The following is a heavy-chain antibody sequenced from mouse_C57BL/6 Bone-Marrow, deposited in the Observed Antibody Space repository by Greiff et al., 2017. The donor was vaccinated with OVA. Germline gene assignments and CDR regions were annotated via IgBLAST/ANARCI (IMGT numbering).Heavy chain of an antibody. J-gene: IGHJ2*01. CDR3: TTLDY. CDR2: IDPENGDT. Sequence: EVKLMESGAELVRPGASVKLSCTASGFNIKDDYMHWVKQRPEQGLEWIGGIDPENGDTEYASKFQGKATIKADTSSNTAYLQLSSLTSEDTAVYYCTTLDYWGQGTTLTVSS. CDR1: GFNIKDDY. V-gene: IGHV14-4*01.